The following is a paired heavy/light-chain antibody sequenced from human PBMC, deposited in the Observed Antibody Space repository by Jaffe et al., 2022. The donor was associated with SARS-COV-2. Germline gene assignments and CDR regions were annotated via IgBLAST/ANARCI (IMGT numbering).Heavy chain of an antibody. D-gene: IGHD4-4*01. CDR2: IHGGGVTT. Sequence: EVQLLESGGGLAQPGGSLRLSCEASEFTFSDYTMSWVRQAPGRGLEWVSSIHGGGVTTYYPDSVKGRFTISRDNSKNTLYLEMNSLRVDDTAVYYCAKAFRRLDGTSNYVSFDYWGRGTQVTVSS. J-gene: IGHJ4*02. V-gene: IGHV3-23*01. CDR1: EFTFSDYT. CDR3: AKAFRRLDGTSNYVSFDY.
Light chain of an antibody. CDR3: QHRYNWPLT. CDR1: QSISSC. J-gene: IGKJ4*01. V-gene: IGKV3-11*01. Sequence: EIVLTQSPATLSLSPGERASLSCRASQSISSCLAWYQQKPGQAPRLLIYDASNRATGIPARFSGSGSGTDFTLTISSLEPEDFAVYYCQHRYNWPLTFGGGTKVEIK. CDR2: DAS.